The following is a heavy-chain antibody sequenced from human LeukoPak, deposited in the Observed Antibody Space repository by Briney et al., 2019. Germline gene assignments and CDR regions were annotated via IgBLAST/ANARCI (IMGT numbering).Heavy chain of an antibody. V-gene: IGHV4-31*03. CDR3: ARTYSSGWDIYYYYYYGMDV. CDR2: IYYSGST. Sequence: SETLSLTCTVSGGSISSGGYYWSWIRQHPGKGLEWIGYIYYSGSTYYNPSLKSRVTISVDTSKNQFSLKLSSVTAADTAVYYCARTYSSGWDIYYYYYYGMDVWGQGTTVTVSS. D-gene: IGHD6-19*01. CDR1: GGSISSGGYY. J-gene: IGHJ6*02.